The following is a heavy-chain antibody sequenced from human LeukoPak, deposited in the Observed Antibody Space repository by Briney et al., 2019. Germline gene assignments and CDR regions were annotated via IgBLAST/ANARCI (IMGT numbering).Heavy chain of an antibody. CDR1: GGSISSSTYY. D-gene: IGHD4-17*01. Sequence: SETLSLTCTVSGGSISSSTYYWGWIRQPPGKGLEWIGSIYYSGSTYNNPSLKSRVTIFVDTSKNQFSLKLSSVTATDTAVYYCARTYGDYDDAFDVWGQGAMVTVSS. J-gene: IGHJ3*01. V-gene: IGHV4-39*01. CDR2: IYYSGST. CDR3: ARTYGDYDDAFDV.